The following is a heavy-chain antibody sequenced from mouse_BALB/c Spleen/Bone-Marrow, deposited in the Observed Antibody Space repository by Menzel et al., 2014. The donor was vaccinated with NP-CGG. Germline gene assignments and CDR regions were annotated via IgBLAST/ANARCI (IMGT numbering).Heavy chain of an antibody. V-gene: IGHV1S81*02. CDR2: INPSNGGT. CDR3: SRGRRDALAY. J-gene: IGHJ4*01. CDR1: GYTFTSYY. Sequence: VHLVESGAELVKPGASVKLSCEASGYTFTSYYMYWVKQRPGQGLEWFGEINPSNGGTNFNEKFKNKATLTVDKSSSTAYMQLSSLTSEDSAVYYCSRGRRDALAYWGQGTSVTVSS.